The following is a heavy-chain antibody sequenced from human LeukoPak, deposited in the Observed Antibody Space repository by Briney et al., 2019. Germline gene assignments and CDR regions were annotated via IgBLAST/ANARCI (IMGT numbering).Heavy chain of an antibody. V-gene: IGHV3-23*01. CDR1: GFTFSSYA. Sequence: GGSLRLSCAASGFTFSSYAMSWVRQAPRKGLEWVSAISGSGGSTYYADSVKGRFTISRDNSKNTLYLQMNSLRAEDTALYYCAKGLRDGFGFEIDYWGQGTLVTVSS. CDR2: ISGSGGST. J-gene: IGHJ4*02. CDR3: AKGLRDGFGFEIDY. D-gene: IGHD3-10*01.